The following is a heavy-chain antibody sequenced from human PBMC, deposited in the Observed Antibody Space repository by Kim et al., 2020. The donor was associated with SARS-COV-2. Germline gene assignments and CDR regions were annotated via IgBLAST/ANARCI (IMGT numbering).Heavy chain of an antibody. Sequence: SETLSLTCTVSGGSISSGRYYWGWVRQPPGKGLEWIATMYYSGRTYYNPSLGSRVTLSVDTSKNGVSLKLTSVTAADTAVYYCARQTSLWFGDDNDFWGQGTLVTVSS. CDR2: MYYSGRT. J-gene: IGHJ4*02. CDR3: ARQTSLWFGDDNDF. V-gene: IGHV4-39*01. D-gene: IGHD3-10*01. CDR1: GGSISSGRYY.